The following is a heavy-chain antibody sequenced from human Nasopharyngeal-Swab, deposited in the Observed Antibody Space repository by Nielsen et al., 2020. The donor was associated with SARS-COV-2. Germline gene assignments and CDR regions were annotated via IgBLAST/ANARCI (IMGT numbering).Heavy chain of an antibody. CDR2: IYYSGST. J-gene: IGHJ5*02. CDR3: ARYSLWLPVNWFDP. Sequence: WFRQPPGKGLEWIGYIYYSGSTYYNPSLKSRVTISVDTSKNQFSLKLSSVTAADTAVYYCARYSLWLPVNWFDPWGQGTLVTVSS. D-gene: IGHD5-18*01. V-gene: IGHV4-30-4*01.